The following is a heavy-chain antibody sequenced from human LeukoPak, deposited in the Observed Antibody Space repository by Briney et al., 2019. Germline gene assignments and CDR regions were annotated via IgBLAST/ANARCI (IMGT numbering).Heavy chain of an antibody. V-gene: IGHV4-39*01. CDR1: GGSISSSSYY. Sequence: NPSETLSLTCTVSGGSISSSSYYWGWIRQPPGKGLEWIGSIYYSGSTYYNPSLKSRVTISVDTSKNQFSLKLSSVTAADTAVYYCARLRPGSGWYYFDYWGQGTLVTVSS. D-gene: IGHD6-19*01. CDR3: ARLRPGSGWYYFDY. CDR2: IYYSGST. J-gene: IGHJ4*02.